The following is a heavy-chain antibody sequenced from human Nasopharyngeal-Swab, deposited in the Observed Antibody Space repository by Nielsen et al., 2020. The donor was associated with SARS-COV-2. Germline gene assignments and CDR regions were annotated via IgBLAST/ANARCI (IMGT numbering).Heavy chain of an antibody. CDR1: GFTVSSNY. J-gene: IGHJ4*02. CDR3: ARGGCHDYVWGSYNYYFDY. V-gene: IGHV3-53*01. D-gene: IGHD3-16*01. CDR2: IYSGGST. Sequence: GGSLRLSCAASGFTVSSNYMSWVRQAPGKGLEWVSVIYSGGSTYYADSVKGRFTISRDNSKNPLYLQMNSLRAEDTAVYYCARGGCHDYVWGSYNYYFDYWGQGTLVTVSS.